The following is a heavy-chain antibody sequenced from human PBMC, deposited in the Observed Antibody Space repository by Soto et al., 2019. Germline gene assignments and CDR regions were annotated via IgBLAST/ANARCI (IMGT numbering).Heavy chain of an antibody. CDR2: INAGNGNT. V-gene: IGHV1-3*01. D-gene: IGHD1-1*01. Sequence: ASVKVSCKASGYTFSDYAIHWVRQAPGQRPEWMGWINAGNGNTKYSQKFQGRVTMTRDTSTSTVYMELSSLRSEDTAVYYCAREGGSTGTTGTTDYGMDVWGQGTTVTVSS. CDR1: GYTFSDYA. CDR3: AREGGSTGTTGTTDYGMDV. J-gene: IGHJ6*02.